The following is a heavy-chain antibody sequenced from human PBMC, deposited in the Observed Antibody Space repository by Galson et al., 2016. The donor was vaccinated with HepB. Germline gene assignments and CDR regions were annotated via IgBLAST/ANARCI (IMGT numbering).Heavy chain of an antibody. V-gene: IGHV1-18*01. CDR3: ARGPVGGVVNEY. CDR2: ISAESGDT. Sequence: SVKVSCKASGYTFTIFGISWVRQAPGQGLEWMGWISAESGDTNYVQKLQGRVTMTTDASTSTGYMELRNLGSDDTAVYYCARGPVGGVVNEYWGQGTLVTVSS. CDR1: GYTFTIFG. D-gene: IGHD3-16*01. J-gene: IGHJ4*02.